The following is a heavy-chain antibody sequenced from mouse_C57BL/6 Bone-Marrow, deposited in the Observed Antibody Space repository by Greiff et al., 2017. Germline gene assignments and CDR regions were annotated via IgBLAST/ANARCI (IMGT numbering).Heavy chain of an antibody. Sequence: VQLQQPGAELVMPGASVKLSCKASGYTFTSYWMHWVKQRPGQGLEWIGEIDPSDSYTNYNQKFQGKSPLTVDKSSSTAYMQLSSLTSEDSAVYYCARDYGYEGGYAMDYWGQGTSVTVSS. CDR3: ARDYGYEGGYAMDY. CDR1: GYTFTSYW. J-gene: IGHJ4*01. V-gene: IGHV1-69*01. D-gene: IGHD2-2*01. CDR2: IDPSDSYT.